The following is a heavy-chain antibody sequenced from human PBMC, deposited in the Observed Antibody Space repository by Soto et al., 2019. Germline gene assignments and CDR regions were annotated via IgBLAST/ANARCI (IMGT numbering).Heavy chain of an antibody. Sequence: TLALTCRVSGDFISNTTYYWAWVRQAPGKGLEWVGSIYFSGSGTSHYNPSLKSRVTISVDTSKNQFSLKLSSVTAADTAVYYCAKYSSGPYYYYGMDVWGQGTTVTVSS. CDR1: GDFISNTTYY. V-gene: IGHV4-39*07. D-gene: IGHD6-19*01. CDR2: IYFSGSGTS. CDR3: AKYSSGPYYYYGMDV. J-gene: IGHJ6*02.